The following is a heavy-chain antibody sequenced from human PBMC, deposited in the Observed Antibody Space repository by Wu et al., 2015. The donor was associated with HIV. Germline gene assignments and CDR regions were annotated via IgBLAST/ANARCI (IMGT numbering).Heavy chain of an antibody. V-gene: IGHV1-69*12. CDR3: TRGARGAGDPPYYFDY. Sequence: QVQLVQSGAGVKKPGSSMKVSCKASGGTFRSYAINWVRQAPGQGLEWMGGIVPIFGTINYAQKFQDRVTFTADESTSTAYLELSSLRSEDTAVYYCTRGARGAGDPPYYFDYWGQGILVTVSS. D-gene: IGHD3-10*01. CDR2: IVPIFGTI. CDR1: GGTFRSYA. J-gene: IGHJ4*02.